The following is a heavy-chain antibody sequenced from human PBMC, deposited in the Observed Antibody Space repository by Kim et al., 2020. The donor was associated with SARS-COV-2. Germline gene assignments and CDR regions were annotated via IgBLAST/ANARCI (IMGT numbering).Heavy chain of an antibody. V-gene: IGHV3-11*01. J-gene: IGHJ4*02. Sequence: YCADSVKGRFTISRDNAKNSLYLQMSGLRAEDTAVYYCARAGSDGYEVDSWGQGTLVTVSS. D-gene: IGHD5-12*01. CDR3: ARAGSDGYEVDS.